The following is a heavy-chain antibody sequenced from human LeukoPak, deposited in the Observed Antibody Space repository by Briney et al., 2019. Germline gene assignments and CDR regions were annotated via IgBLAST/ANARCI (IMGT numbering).Heavy chain of an antibody. CDR1: GSSISNGFF. V-gene: IGHV4-38-2*02. D-gene: IGHD2-2*01. J-gene: IGHJ4*02. CDR3: ARGMRRFCTSSSCYLSFVY. Sequence: PSETLSLTCNVSGSSISNGFFWAWIRQSPGKGLEWIGSIQNGGDSYYNPSLKSRTTMSVDTSKNQFSLKLTSVTAADTAVFYCARGMRRFCTSSSCYLSFVYWGQGTLVTVSS. CDR2: IQNGGDS.